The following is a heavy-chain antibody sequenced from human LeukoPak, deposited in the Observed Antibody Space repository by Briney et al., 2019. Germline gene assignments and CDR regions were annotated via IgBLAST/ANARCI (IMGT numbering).Heavy chain of an antibody. J-gene: IGHJ4*02. CDR3: AKDSADSSGWAGHCDS. CDR2: ICGSVSSSS. D-gene: IGHD6-19*01. Sequence: PGGSLRLSCAASGFTFSSYAMHWVRQAPGTGLEWVSSICGSVSSSSFYRDSVKGRFTISRDNSKNTLYLQMSTLRAEDTAVYYCAKDSADSSGWAGHCDSWGRGTLVTVSS. V-gene: IGHV3-23*01. CDR1: GFTFSSYA.